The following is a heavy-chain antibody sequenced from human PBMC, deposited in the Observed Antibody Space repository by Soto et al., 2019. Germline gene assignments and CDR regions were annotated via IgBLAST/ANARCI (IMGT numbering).Heavy chain of an antibody. V-gene: IGHV4-30-2*01. CDR2: IYQSGST. Sequence: SETLSLTCAVSGGSISSGGYAWAWIRQPPGKGLEWVGYIYQSGSTYYNPSLKSRVTIAADRSKNQFSLNLASVTAADTAVYYCTRSYSGGDAYFDYWGQGTVVTVSS. CDR3: TRSYSGGDAYFDY. J-gene: IGHJ4*02. D-gene: IGHD2-21*02. CDR1: GGSISSGGYA.